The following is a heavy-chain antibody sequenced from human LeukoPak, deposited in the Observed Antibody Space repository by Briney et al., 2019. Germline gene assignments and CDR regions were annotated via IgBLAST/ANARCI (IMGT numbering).Heavy chain of an antibody. D-gene: IGHD2-15*01. V-gene: IGHV4-34*01. CDR2: INHSGST. J-gene: IGHJ4*02. CDR1: GGSFSGYY. Sequence: KPSETLSLTCAVYGGSFSGYYWSWIRQPPGKGLEWIGEINHSGSTNYNPSLKSRVTISVDTSKNQFSLKLSSVTAADAAVYYCAKAPATSCSGVYCYPFDHWGQGTLVTVSS. CDR3: AKAPATSCSGVYCYPFDH.